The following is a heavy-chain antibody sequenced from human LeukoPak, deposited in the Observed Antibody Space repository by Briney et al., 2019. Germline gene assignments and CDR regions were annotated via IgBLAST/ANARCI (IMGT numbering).Heavy chain of an antibody. Sequence: SETLSLTCSVSGGSISSGDYFWTWIRQPPGMGLEYIGYIYYSGTTYYNPSLKSRITMSVDMSANQFSLRLTSVSAADTAVYYCTRAYWIGFHFDSWGQGILVSVSS. D-gene: IGHD3-3*01. V-gene: IGHV4-30-4*01. J-gene: IGHJ4*02. CDR2: IYYSGTT. CDR3: TRAYWIGFHFDS. CDR1: GGSISSGDYF.